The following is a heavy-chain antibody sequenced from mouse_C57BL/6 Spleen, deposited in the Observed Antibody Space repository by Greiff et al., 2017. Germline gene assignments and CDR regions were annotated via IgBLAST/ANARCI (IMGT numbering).Heavy chain of an antibody. V-gene: IGHV3-6*01. J-gene: IGHJ1*03. CDR2: ISYDGSN. CDR3: ARGGNSWYFDV. D-gene: IGHD2-1*01. CDR1: GYSITSGYY. Sequence: EVQLQESGPGLVKPSQSLSLTCSVTGYSITSGYYWNWIRQFPGNKLEWMGYISYDGSNNYNPSLKNRISITRDTSKNQFFLKLNSVTTEDTATYYCARGGNSWYFDVWGTGTTVTVSS.